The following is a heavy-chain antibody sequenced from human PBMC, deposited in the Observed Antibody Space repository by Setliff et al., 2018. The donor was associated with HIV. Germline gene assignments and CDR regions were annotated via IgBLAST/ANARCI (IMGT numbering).Heavy chain of an antibody. CDR2: ISPIGGTT. CDR3: ARDRDSSAWTDNDAFDI. CDR1: GYTFIDYF. Sequence: ASVKVSCKTSGYTFIDYFIHWVRQAPGQGPEWMGWISPIGGTTRYAQKFQGRVTMTRDTSTSTIYMELSSLRSDDTAVYYCARDRDSSAWTDNDAFDIWGQGTMVTVSS. J-gene: IGHJ3*02. D-gene: IGHD6-19*01. V-gene: IGHV1-46*01.